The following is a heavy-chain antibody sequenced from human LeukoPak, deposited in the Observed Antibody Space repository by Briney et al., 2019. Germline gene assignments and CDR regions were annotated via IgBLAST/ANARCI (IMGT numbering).Heavy chain of an antibody. J-gene: IGHJ4*01. Sequence: SETLSLTCTVSGGSISSYYWSWIRQPAGKGLEWIGRIYTSGSTNYNPSLKSRVTISVDKSKNQFSLKLSSVTAADTAVYYCARDQYSSSWSHFDYWGHRTLVTVSS. CDR2: IYTSGST. CDR1: GGSISSYY. CDR3: ARDQYSSSWSHFDY. D-gene: IGHD6-13*01. V-gene: IGHV4-4*07.